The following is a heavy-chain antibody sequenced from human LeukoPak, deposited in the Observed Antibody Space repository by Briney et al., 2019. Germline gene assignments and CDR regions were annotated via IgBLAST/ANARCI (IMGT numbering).Heavy chain of an antibody. Sequence: AAVKVSCKASGGTFSSYAISWVRQAPGQGLEWMGRIIPILGIANYSHEFQGRVTITADRSTSTAYMELDRLRSEDTAVYYCARRYCSGGSCYLDYWGQGTLVTVSS. CDR3: ARRYCSGGSCYLDY. J-gene: IGHJ4*02. CDR1: GGTFSSYA. CDR2: IIPILGIA. V-gene: IGHV1-69*04. D-gene: IGHD2-15*01.